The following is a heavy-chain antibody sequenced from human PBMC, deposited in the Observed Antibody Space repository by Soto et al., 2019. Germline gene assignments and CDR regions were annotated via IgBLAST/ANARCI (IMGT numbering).Heavy chain of an antibody. CDR3: AGVMSGTTSSAYGMDV. CDR1: GFTFSNYW. CDR2: IKQDGSEK. D-gene: IGHD2-2*01. Sequence: PGGSLRLSCAASGFTFSNYWMTWVRQAPGRGLEWVANIKQDGSEKNYVDSVKGRFNISRDNAKKSLYLQMHSLRAGDTAVYYCAGVMSGTTSSAYGMDVWRQGTTVTVSS. V-gene: IGHV3-7*04. J-gene: IGHJ6*02.